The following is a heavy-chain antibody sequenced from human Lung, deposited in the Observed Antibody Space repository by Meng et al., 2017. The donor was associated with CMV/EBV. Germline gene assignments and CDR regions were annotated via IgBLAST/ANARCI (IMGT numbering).Heavy chain of an antibody. J-gene: IGHJ6*02. Sequence: GESLKISCAASGITVSSYGIHWVRQAPGKGLEWVAFIRYDGTNKHYADSVTGRFSVSRDNSRNMVYLQMNSLSAEDTAVYHCAKVDSDTLMVPYYYYPMDVWGQGTXVTVSS. CDR3: AKVDSDTLMVPYYYYPMDV. CDR2: IRYDGTNK. D-gene: IGHD5-18*01. CDR1: GITVSSYG. V-gene: IGHV3-30*02.